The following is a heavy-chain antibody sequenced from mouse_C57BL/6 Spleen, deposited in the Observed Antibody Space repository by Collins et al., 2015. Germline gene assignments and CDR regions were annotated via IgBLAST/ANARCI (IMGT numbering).Heavy chain of an antibody. CDR2: IYPGDGDT. Sequence: SVKISCKASGYAFSSSWMNWVKQRPGKGLEWIGRIYPGDGDTNYNGKFKGKATLTADKSSSTAYMQLSSLTSEDSAVYFCARDLYGSRRYWGQGTTLTVSS. CDR1: GYAFSSSW. J-gene: IGHJ2*01. D-gene: IGHD1-1*01. CDR3: ARDLYGSRRY. V-gene: IGHV1-82*01.